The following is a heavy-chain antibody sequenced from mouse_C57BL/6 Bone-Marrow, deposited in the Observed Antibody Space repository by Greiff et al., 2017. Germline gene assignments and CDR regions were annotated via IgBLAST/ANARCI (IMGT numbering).Heavy chain of an antibody. CDR1: GFTFSSYG. CDR3: ARWGLRRTEYYSMDY. J-gene: IGHJ4*01. D-gene: IGHD2-2*01. CDR2: ISSGGSYT. V-gene: IGHV5-6*01. Sequence: EVMLVESGGDLVKPGGSLKLSCAASGFTFSSYGMSWVRQTPDKRLEWVATISSGGSYTYYPDSVKGRFTISRDNAKNTLYLQMSSLQSEDTAMYYCARWGLRRTEYYSMDYWGQGTSATVSS.